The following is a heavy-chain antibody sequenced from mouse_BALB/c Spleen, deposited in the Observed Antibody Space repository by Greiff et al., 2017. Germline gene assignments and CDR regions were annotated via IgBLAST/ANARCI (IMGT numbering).Heavy chain of an antibody. D-gene: IGHD2-3*01. V-gene: IGHV3-8*02. CDR2: ISYSGST. CDR3: ARSIYDGYYVDWYFDV. CDR1: GDSITSGY. Sequence: EVQLQQSGPSLVKPSQTLSLTCSVTGDSITSGYWNWIRKFPGNKLEYMGYISYSGSTYYNPSLKSRISITRDTSKNQYYLQLNSVTTEDTATYYCARSIYDGYYVDWYFDVWGAGTTVTVSS. J-gene: IGHJ1*01.